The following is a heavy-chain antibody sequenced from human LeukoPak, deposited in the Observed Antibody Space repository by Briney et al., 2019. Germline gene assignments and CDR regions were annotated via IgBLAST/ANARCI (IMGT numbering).Heavy chain of an antibody. CDR2: IDWDDTK. V-gene: IGHV2-70*11. CDR1: GFSLSTRGMF. J-gene: IGHJ4*02. Sequence: SGPTLVNPTQTLTLTCTFSGFSLSTRGMFVSWNRQPPGKALEWLARIDWDDTKYYSTSLETRLTISKDTSKNQVVLTMANVDPVDTATYYCARIGESSSTHFDYWGQGALVTVSS. D-gene: IGHD6-6*01. CDR3: ARIGESSSTHFDY.